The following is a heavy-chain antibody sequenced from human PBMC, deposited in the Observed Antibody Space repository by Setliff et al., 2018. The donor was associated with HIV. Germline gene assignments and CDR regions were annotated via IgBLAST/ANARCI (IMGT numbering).Heavy chain of an antibody. J-gene: IGHJ3*02. CDR1: GYSISSGYY. V-gene: IGHV4-38-2*02. CDR2: IYHGGTT. Sequence: PSETLSLTCAVSGYSISSGYYGGWIRQPPGKGLERIGSIYHGGTTYYNPSLRSRVTISEGTSKNQFSLTLTSVTAADTAVYYCVRDPPLITYGPDHPFDIWGQWTMVTVSS. CDR3: VRDPPLITYGPDHPFDI. D-gene: IGHD3-10*01.